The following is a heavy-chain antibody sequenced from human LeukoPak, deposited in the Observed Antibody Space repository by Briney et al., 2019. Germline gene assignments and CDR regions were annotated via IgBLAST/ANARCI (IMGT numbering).Heavy chain of an antibody. CDR1: GYTFTNYW. D-gene: IGHD5-18*01. J-gene: IGHJ4*02. Sequence: GESLKISCKGSGYTFTNYWIGWVRQMPGKGLEWMGIIYPGGSDSRYSPSFQGQVTISADRSISTAYLQWSNLKASDTAMYYCARVQGYGLFDYWGQGTLVTVSS. V-gene: IGHV5-51*01. CDR3: ARVQGYGLFDY. CDR2: IYPGGSDS.